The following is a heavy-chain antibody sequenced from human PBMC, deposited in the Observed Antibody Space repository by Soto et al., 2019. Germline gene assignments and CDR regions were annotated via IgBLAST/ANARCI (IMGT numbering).Heavy chain of an antibody. CDR2: IIPIFGTA. J-gene: IGHJ5*02. CDR1: GGTFSSYA. CDR3: ARDRWSGGSCSNLFDP. Sequence: QVQLVQSGAEVKKPGSSVKVSCKASGGTFSSYAISWVRQAPGQGLEWMGGIIPIFGTANYAQKFQGRVTVTADESTSTAYIELSSLRSEDTAVYYCARDRWSGGSCSNLFDPWGQGTLVTVSS. D-gene: IGHD2-15*01. V-gene: IGHV1-69*12.